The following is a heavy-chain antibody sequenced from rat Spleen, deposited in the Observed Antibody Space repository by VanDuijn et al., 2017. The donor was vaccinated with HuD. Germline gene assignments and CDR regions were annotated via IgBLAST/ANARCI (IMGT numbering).Heavy chain of an antibody. CDR2: ISPSGGAT. V-gene: IGHV5S13*01. CDR3: VRQDTSGYSNWFTY. J-gene: IGHJ3*01. CDR1: GFTFNNYG. D-gene: IGHD4-3*01. Sequence: EVQLVETGGDLVQPGRSLKLSCVASGFTFNNYGMAWVRQAPTESLEWVASISPSGGATYYRDSVKGRFTVSRDNAKSTLNLQLDSLRSEDTATYYCVRQDTSGYSNWFTYWGQGTLVTVSS.